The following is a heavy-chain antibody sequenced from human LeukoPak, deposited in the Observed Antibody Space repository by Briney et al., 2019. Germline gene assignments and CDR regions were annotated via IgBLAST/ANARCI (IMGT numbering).Heavy chain of an antibody. V-gene: IGHV1-18*01. CDR2: ISAYNGNT. Sequence: ASVKVSCKASGYTFTSYGISWVRQAPGQGLEWMGWISAYNGNTNYAQKLQGRVTMTTDTSTSTAYMELRSLRSDDTAVYYCARIRGYCSGTSCSEFDYWGQGTLVTVSS. J-gene: IGHJ4*02. D-gene: IGHD2-2*01. CDR3: ARIRGYCSGTSCSEFDY. CDR1: GYTFTSYG.